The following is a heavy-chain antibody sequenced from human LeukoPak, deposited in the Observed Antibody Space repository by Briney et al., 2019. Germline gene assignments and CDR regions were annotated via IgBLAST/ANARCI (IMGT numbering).Heavy chain of an antibody. CDR1: GFTFSSYG. Sequence: PGGSLRLSCAASGFTFSSYGMHWVRQAPGKGLEWVAVIWYDGSNKYYADSVKGRFTISRDNSKNTLYLQMNSLRAEDTAVYYCARDAIPEGYYYYYGMDVWGQGTTVTVSS. V-gene: IGHV3-33*01. J-gene: IGHJ6*02. CDR3: ARDAIPEGYYYYYGMDV. D-gene: IGHD2-21*01. CDR2: IWYDGSNK.